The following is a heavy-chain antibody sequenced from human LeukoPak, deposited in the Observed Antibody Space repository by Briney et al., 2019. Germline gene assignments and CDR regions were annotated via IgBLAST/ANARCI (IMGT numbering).Heavy chain of an antibody. J-gene: IGHJ4*02. CDR2: ISDSGGST. CDR1: GFTFNTYA. CDR3: AKGKGSSSSSIDW. V-gene: IGHV3-23*01. Sequence: GGSLRLSCAASGFTFNTYAMNGVRQAPGKGLEWVSAISDSGGSTYYADSVKGRFTISRDNSKNTVYLQIHRLRAEDTAVYYCAKGKGSSSSSIDWWGQGTLVTVS. D-gene: IGHD2-15*01.